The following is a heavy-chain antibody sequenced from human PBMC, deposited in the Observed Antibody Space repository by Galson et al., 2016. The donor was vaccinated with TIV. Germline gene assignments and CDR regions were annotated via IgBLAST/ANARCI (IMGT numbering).Heavy chain of an antibody. CDR1: GYTFKNQW. CDR2: IYPGDSDT. J-gene: IGHJ6*02. D-gene: IGHD3-3*01. V-gene: IGHV5-51*03. Sequence: QSGAEVKKPGESLKISCKASGYTFKNQWIGWVRQMPGKGLEWMGIIYPGDSDTRYSPSFQGRISISADKSISTAVLQWSSLEASDTAMYYWVKIGYDYWDGSYYYFYGMGVWGQGSSVTVSS. CDR3: VKIGYDYWDGSYYYFYGMGV.